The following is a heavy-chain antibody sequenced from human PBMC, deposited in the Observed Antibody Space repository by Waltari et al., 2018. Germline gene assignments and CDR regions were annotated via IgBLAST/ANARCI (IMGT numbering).Heavy chain of an antibody. J-gene: IGHJ4*02. CDR3: ARREMATLTRAFDY. D-gene: IGHD7-27*01. V-gene: IGHV1-69*01. Sequence: QVQLVQSGAAVKKPGSSVKVSCEASGGTFSTYAISWVRQAPGQGLEWMGGIIPIFGTANYAQKFQGRVTITADESTSTAYMELSSLRSEDTAVYYCARREMATLTRAFDYWGQGTLVTVSS. CDR1: GGTFSTYA. CDR2: IIPIFGTA.